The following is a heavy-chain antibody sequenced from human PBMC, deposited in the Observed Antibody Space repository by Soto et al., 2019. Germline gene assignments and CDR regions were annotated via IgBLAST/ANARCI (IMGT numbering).Heavy chain of an antibody. CDR3: ARDPPDDSSGYYSLDY. J-gene: IGHJ4*02. CDR1: GFTFSTYG. D-gene: IGHD3-22*01. Sequence: QVQLVESGGVVVQPGRSLRLSCAASGFTFSTYGMHWVRQAPGKGLEWVAVMWSEGGNKYYADSVKGRFTISRDNSENTLYLQMTNLRAEDTAVYYCARDPPDDSSGYYSLDYWGQGTLVTVSS. V-gene: IGHV3-33*01. CDR2: MWSEGGNK.